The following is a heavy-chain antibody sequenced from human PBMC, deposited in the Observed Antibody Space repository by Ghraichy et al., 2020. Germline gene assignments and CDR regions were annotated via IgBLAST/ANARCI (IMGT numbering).Heavy chain of an antibody. CDR2: ISYDGSNK. D-gene: IGHD1-26*01. V-gene: IGHV3-30*04. CDR3: AGFSGHLDY. J-gene: IGHJ4*02. CDR1: GFTFSSYA. Sequence: GGSLRLSCAASGFTFSSYAMHWVRQAPGKGLEWVAVISYDGSNKYYADSVKGRFTISRDNSKNTLYLQMNSLRAEDTAVYYCAGFSGHLDYWGQGTLVTVSS.